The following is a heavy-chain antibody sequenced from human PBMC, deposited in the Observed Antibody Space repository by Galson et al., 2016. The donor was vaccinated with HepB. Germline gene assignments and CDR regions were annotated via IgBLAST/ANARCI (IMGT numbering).Heavy chain of an antibody. CDR2: IWYDGGNK. J-gene: IGHJ6*03. CDR1: GFTFSHYG. V-gene: IGHV3-33*03. CDR3: ASLETRAHYYYYMDV. Sequence: SLRLSCAASGFTFSHYGMHWVRQAPGKGLEWVAVIWYDGGNKFYAGSVQGRFTISRDNSKNTLHLQMNDLRAEDTAVYYCASLETRAHYYYYMDVWGKGTTVTVSS.